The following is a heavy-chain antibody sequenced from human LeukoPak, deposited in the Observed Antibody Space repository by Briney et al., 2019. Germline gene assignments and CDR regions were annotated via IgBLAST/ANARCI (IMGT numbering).Heavy chain of an antibody. D-gene: IGHD2-2*01. CDR2: IYYSGST. V-gene: IGHV4-59*08. CDR3: ARHGLLCSSTSCHPGGWFDP. Sequence: PSETLSLTCTVSGGSSSSYYWSWIRQPPGKVLEWIGYIYYSGSTNYNPSLKSRVTISVDTSKNQFSLKLSSVTAADTAVYYCARHGLLCSSTSCHPGGWFDPWGQGTLVTVSS. CDR1: GGSSSSYY. J-gene: IGHJ5*02.